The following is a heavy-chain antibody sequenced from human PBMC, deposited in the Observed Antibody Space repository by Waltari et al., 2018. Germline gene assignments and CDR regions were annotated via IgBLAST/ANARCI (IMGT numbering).Heavy chain of an antibody. CDR2: FDPEDGET. J-gene: IGHJ2*01. CDR1: GYTLTELS. V-gene: IGHV1-24*01. D-gene: IGHD7-27*01. Sequence: QVQLVQSGAEVKKPGASVKVSCKVSGYTLTELSMHWVRQAPGKGLEWMGGFDPEDGETIYAQKYQGRVTMTEETTTDTAYMELSSLRSEDTAVYYCATVLGKVWRYFDLWGRGTLVTVSS. CDR3: ATVLGKVWRYFDL.